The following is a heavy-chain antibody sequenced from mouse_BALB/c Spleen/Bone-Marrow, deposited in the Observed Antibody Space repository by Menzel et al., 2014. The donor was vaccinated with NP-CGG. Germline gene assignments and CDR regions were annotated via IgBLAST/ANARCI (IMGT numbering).Heavy chain of an antibody. D-gene: IGHD2-14*01. CDR1: GFNIKDTY. Sequence: VQPQQPGAELVKPGASVKLSCTASGFNIKDTYMHWVKQRPEQGLEWIGRIDPANGNTKYDPKFQGKATITADTSSNTAYLQLSSLTSEDTAVYYCASYRYAWYFDVWGAGTTVTVSS. CDR3: ASYRYAWYFDV. J-gene: IGHJ1*01. V-gene: IGHV14-3*02. CDR2: IDPANGNT.